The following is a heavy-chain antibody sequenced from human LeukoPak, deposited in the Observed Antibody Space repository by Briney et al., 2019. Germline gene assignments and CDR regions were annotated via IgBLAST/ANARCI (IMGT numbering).Heavy chain of an antibody. CDR3: AKNRGSTGWSDY. D-gene: IGHD6-19*01. CDR1: GFTFSTYA. Sequence: GRSLRLSCAASGFTFSTYAMSWVRQAPGKGLEWVSSISGSGSSTYDADSVKGRSTVSRDNSKNTLDLQMNRLRADDTAVYYCAKNRGSTGWSDYWGQGTLVTVSS. CDR2: ISGSGSST. V-gene: IGHV3-23*01. J-gene: IGHJ4*02.